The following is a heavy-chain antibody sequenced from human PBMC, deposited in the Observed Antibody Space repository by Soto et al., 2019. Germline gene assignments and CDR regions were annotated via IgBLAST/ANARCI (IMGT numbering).Heavy chain of an antibody. CDR2: ISGSGGST. D-gene: IGHD3-10*01. Sequence: PGGSLRLSCAASGFTFSSYAMSWVRQAPGKGLEWVSAISGSGGSTYYADSVKGRFTISRDNSKNTLYLQMNSLRAEDTAVYYCARGLLRSYSGWFGESPYDWGKGTTVTVSS. CDR3: ARGLLRSYSGWFGESPYD. V-gene: IGHV3-23*01. CDR1: GFTFSSYA. J-gene: IGHJ6*04.